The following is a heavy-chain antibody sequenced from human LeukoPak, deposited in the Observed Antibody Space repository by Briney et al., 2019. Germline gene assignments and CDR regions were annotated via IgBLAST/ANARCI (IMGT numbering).Heavy chain of an antibody. CDR1: GYTFTSYG. J-gene: IGHJ6*03. CDR3: ARTSYSTTRYMDV. Sequence: ASVKVSCKASGYTFTSYGISWVRQAPGQGLEWMGWISAYNGNTNYAQKLQGRVTMTRDMSTSTVYMELSSLRSEDTAVYYCARTSYSTTRYMDVWGKGTTVTVSS. V-gene: IGHV1-18*01. CDR2: ISAYNGNT. D-gene: IGHD2/OR15-2a*01.